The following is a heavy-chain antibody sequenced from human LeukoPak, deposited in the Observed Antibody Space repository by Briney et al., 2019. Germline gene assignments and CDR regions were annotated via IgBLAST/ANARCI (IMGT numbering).Heavy chain of an antibody. CDR1: GGSVSSGSYY. V-gene: IGHV4-61*01. CDR2: IYYSGST. D-gene: IGHD3-10*01. J-gene: IGHJ4*02. Sequence: PSETLSLTCTVSGGSVSSGSYYWSWIRQPPGKGLEWIAYIYYSGSTNYNPSLKSRVTISVDTSKNQFSLKLSSVTAADTAVYYCARVAVVRGLMYFDYWGQGTLVTVPS. CDR3: ARVAVVRGLMYFDY.